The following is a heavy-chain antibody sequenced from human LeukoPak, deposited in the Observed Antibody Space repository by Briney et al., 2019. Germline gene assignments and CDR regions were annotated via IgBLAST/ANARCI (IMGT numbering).Heavy chain of an antibody. V-gene: IGHV4-4*07. CDR2: IYTSGST. D-gene: IGHD6-13*01. J-gene: IGHJ3*02. CDR3: ATSILAAAGQGAFDI. CDR1: GGSISSYY. Sequence: NSSETLSLTCTVSGGSISSYYWSWIRQPAGKGLEWIGGIYTSGSTNYKSSLKSRVTMSVDTSKNQFSLKLSSVTASDTAVYYCATSILAAAGQGAFDIWGQGTMVTVSS.